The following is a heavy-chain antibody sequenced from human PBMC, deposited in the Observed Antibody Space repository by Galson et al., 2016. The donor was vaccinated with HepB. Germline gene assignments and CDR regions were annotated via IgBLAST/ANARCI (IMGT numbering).Heavy chain of an antibody. CDR2: ISWDGGST. CDR1: GFVFDEYT. Sequence: SLRLSCASSGFVFDEYTIYWVRQRPGKGLEFVSLISWDGGSTYYGDSVRGRFSTSRDNTKNSLHLQMNSLRPEDTAFYYCAKDRSRELPGPIDHWGQGALVIVSS. D-gene: IGHD3-10*01. V-gene: IGHV3-43*01. CDR3: AKDRSRELPGPIDH. J-gene: IGHJ4*02.